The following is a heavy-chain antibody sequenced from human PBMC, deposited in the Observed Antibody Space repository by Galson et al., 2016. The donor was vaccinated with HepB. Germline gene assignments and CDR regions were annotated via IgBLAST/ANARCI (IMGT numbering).Heavy chain of an antibody. V-gene: IGHV3-33*01. J-gene: IGHJ4*02. D-gene: IGHD6-13*01. Sequence: SLRLSCAASGFTFSSYGMHWVRQAPGKGLEWVAVIWYDGSNKYYGDSVKGRFTISRDNSKNTLYLQMNSLRAEDTAVYYCAREFKIAAPGVLDYWGQGTLVIVSS. CDR1: GFTFSSYG. CDR2: IWYDGSNK. CDR3: AREFKIAAPGVLDY.